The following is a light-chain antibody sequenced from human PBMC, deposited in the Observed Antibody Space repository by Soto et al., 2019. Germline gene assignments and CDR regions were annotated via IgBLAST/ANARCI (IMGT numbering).Light chain of an antibody. CDR1: QTVNSNY. CDR3: QQYGISPPT. J-gene: IGKJ4*01. CDR2: GTT. V-gene: IGKV3-20*01. Sequence: IVLTQSPGTVSLSPGETAALSCRASQTVNSNYLAWYQQKPGQAPRLLIYGTTSRATGVPDRFSGGGSGTAFTLTISRLEPEDFAVYTCQQYGISPPTFGGGTQVEI.